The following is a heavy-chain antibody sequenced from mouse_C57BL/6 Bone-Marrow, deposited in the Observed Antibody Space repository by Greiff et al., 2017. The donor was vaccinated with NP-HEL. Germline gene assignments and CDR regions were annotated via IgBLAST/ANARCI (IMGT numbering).Heavy chain of an antibody. Sequence: QVQLKESGPGLVQPSQSLSITCTVSGFSLTSYGVHWVRQSPGKGLEWLGVIWRGGSTDYNAACMSRLSITKDNSKSQVFFKMNSLQADDTAIYYCAKGEVSYDGYYEGAWFAYWGQGTLVTVSA. J-gene: IGHJ3*01. V-gene: IGHV2-5*01. CDR2: IWRGGST. CDR1: GFSLTSYG. D-gene: IGHD2-3*01. CDR3: AKGEVSYDGYYEGAWFAY.